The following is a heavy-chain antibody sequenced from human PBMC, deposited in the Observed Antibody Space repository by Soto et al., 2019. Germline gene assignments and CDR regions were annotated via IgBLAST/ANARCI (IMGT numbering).Heavy chain of an antibody. CDR3: AQSGSLSEYFQH. D-gene: IGHD1-26*01. V-gene: IGHV4-39*01. CDR2: IYYSGST. Sequence: SETLSLTCTVSGGSISSSSYYWGWIRQPPGKGLEWIGSIYYSGSTYYNPSLKSRVTISVDTSKNQFSLKLSSVTAADTAVYYCAQSGSLSEYFQHWGQSTLVTVSS. CDR1: GGSISSSSYY. J-gene: IGHJ1*01.